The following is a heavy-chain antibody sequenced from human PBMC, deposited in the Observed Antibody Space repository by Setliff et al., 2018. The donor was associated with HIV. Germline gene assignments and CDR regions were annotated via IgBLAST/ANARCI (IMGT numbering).Heavy chain of an antibody. D-gene: IGHD4-17*01. CDR1: GYTFTSYY. V-gene: IGHV1-46*01. CDR2: INPSGGRT. CDR3: ARGDYGDYRVPYFFDY. J-gene: IGHJ4*02. Sequence: GASVKVSCKASGYTFTSYYMHWVRQAPGQGLEWMGIINPSGGRTTYARKFQGRVTMTRDTSTSTVYMELSSLRSEDTAVYYCARGDYGDYRVPYFFDYWGQGTLVTVSS.